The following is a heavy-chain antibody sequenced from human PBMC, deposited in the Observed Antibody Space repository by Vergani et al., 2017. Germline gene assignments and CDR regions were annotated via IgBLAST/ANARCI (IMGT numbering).Heavy chain of an antibody. D-gene: IGHD5/OR15-5a*01. Sequence: QVQLVQSGAEVKKPGSSVKVSCKASGGTFNSYTISWVRQAPGQGLGWMGRIIAVFGTANYAQKFQGRITITADESTSTAYMELSSLRSEDTAVYYCAREDSVNFLAFDCGRQGTLVTVSS. V-gene: IGHV1-69*13. CDR2: IIAVFGTA. CDR1: GGTFNSYT. CDR3: AREDSVNFLAFDC. J-gene: IGHJ4*02.